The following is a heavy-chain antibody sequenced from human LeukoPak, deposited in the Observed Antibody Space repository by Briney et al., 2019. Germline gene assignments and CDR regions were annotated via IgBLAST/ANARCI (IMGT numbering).Heavy chain of an antibody. Sequence: ASVKVSCKASGYTFTSYGISWVRQAPGQGLEWMGWISAYNGNTNYAQKLQGRVTMTTDTSTSTAYMELRSLRSDDTAVYYCARDPRPIVVVVAATPHAFDIWGQGTMVTVPS. J-gene: IGHJ3*02. V-gene: IGHV1-18*01. CDR1: GYTFTSYG. CDR2: ISAYNGNT. D-gene: IGHD2-15*01. CDR3: ARDPRPIVVVVAATPHAFDI.